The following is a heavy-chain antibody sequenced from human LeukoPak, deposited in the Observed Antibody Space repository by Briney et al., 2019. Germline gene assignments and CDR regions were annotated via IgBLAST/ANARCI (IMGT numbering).Heavy chain of an antibody. Sequence: ASVKVSCKASGYTFTSYGISWVRQAPGQGLEWMGWISAYNGNTNYAQKLQGRVTMTTDTSTSTAYMELRSLRSDDTAVYYCARDGIRFLEWLLPNWFDPWGQGTLVTVSS. D-gene: IGHD3-3*01. J-gene: IGHJ5*02. V-gene: IGHV1-18*01. CDR2: ISAYNGNT. CDR3: ARDGIRFLEWLLPNWFDP. CDR1: GYTFTSYG.